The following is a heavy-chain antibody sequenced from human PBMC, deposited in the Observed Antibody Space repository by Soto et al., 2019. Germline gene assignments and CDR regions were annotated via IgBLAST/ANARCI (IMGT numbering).Heavy chain of an antibody. CDR2: IYWDDDK. V-gene: IGHV2-5*02. CDR3: AHVYGGYADFDY. CDR1: GFSLSTSGVG. J-gene: IGHJ4*02. Sequence: QITLKESGPTLVKPTQTLTLTCTFSGFSLSTSGVGVGWIRQPPGQALEWLALIYWDDDKRYSPALKSRLTIPNDTSKNQVVPTMTNMDPVDTATYYCAHVYGGYADFDYWGQGTLVTVSS. D-gene: IGHD5-12*01.